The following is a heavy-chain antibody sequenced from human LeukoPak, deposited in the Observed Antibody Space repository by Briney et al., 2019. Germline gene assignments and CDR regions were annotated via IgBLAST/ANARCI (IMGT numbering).Heavy chain of an antibody. Sequence: ASVKVSCKASGYTFTSYGISWVRQAPGQGLEWMGWISAYNGNTNYAQKLQGRVTMTTDTSTSTAYMELRSLRSDDTAVYYCERNYYDSSGYGSLNWFDPWGQGTLVTVSS. J-gene: IGHJ5*02. V-gene: IGHV1-18*01. CDR3: ERNYYDSSGYGSLNWFDP. CDR2: ISAYNGNT. CDR1: GYTFTSYG. D-gene: IGHD3-22*01.